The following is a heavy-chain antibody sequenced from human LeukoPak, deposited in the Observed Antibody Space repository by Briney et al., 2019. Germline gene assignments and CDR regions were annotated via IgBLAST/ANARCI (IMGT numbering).Heavy chain of an antibody. CDR2: IYPGDSDT. CDR1: GYSFTSYW. J-gene: IGHJ5*02. V-gene: IGHV5-51*01. D-gene: IGHD3-3*01. Sequence: GESLKISCKGYGYSFTSYWIGWVRQMPGKGLEWMGIIYPGDSDTRYSPSFQGQVTISADKSISTAYLQWSSLKASDTAMYYCARQYYDFWSGYYGWFDPWGQGTLVTVSS. CDR3: ARQYYDFWSGYYGWFDP.